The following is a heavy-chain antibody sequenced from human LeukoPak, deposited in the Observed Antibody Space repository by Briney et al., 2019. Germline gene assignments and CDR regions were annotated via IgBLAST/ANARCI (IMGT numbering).Heavy chain of an antibody. CDR1: GGSFSGFY. Sequence: SETLSLTCAVSGGSFSGFYWSWIRQPPGGGLEWIADINHSGTTNYNPSLKSRVTISVDTSKNQFSLNLKSMTAADTAVYYCTRQYSSSYYSDYWGQGTLVTISS. CDR3: TRQYSSSYYSDY. CDR2: INHSGTT. V-gene: IGHV4-34*01. J-gene: IGHJ4*02. D-gene: IGHD6-6*01.